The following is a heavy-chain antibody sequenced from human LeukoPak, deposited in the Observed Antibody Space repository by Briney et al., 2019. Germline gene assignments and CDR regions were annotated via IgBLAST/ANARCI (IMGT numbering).Heavy chain of an antibody. CDR1: GYTFTSYD. D-gene: IGHD1-26*01. CDR2: MNPNSGNT. J-gene: IGHJ3*02. V-gene: IGHV1-8*03. Sequence: ASVKVSCKASGYTFTSYDINWVRQATGQGLEWMGWMNPNSGNTGYAQKFQGRVTITRNTSISTAYMELSSLRSEDTAVYYCARERYSGSYRDAFDIRGQGTMVTVSS. CDR3: ARERYSGSYRDAFDI.